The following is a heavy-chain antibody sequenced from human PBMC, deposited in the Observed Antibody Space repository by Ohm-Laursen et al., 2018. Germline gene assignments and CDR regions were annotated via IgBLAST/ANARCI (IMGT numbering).Heavy chain of an antibody. J-gene: IGHJ6*02. V-gene: IGHV3-7*01. Sequence: SLRLSCAASGFTFSTYWMGWVRQAPGKGLEWVANIKQDGSEKYYVDSVKGRFTISRDNAENSLYLQMNSLRAEDTAVYYCARGRSVDVWGQGTAVTVSS. CDR2: IKQDGSEK. CDR1: GFTFSTYW. D-gene: IGHD2-15*01. CDR3: ARGRSVDV.